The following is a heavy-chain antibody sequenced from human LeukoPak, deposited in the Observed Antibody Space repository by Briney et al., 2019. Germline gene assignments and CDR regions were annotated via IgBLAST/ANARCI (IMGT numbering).Heavy chain of an antibody. CDR1: GFTFSNYW. V-gene: IGHV3-7*01. CDR2: VRQDGSET. CDR3: ARPLYSGGWYLMF. D-gene: IGHD6-19*01. J-gene: IGHJ4*01. Sequence: PGGSLRLSCAASGFTFSNYWMSWVRQPPGKGLEWVANVRQDGSETYYVDSVKGRFTISRDNTKNSLYLQMNSLRAEDTAVYYCARPLYSGGWYLMFWGHGTLVTVCS.